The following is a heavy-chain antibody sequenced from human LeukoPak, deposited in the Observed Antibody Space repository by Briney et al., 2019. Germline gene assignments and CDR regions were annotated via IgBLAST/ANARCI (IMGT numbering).Heavy chain of an antibody. V-gene: IGHV3-74*01. CDR1: GFTFSSYW. D-gene: IGHD3-10*01. CDR3: ARLHLGDPHDSGSPNWFDP. Sequence: GGSLRLSCAASGFTFSSYWMHWVRQAPGKGLVWVSRINSDGSSTSYADSVKGRFTISRDNAKNSLYVQMNSLRAEDTAVYYCARLHLGDPHDSGSPNWFDPWGQGTLVTVSS. CDR2: INSDGSST. J-gene: IGHJ5*02.